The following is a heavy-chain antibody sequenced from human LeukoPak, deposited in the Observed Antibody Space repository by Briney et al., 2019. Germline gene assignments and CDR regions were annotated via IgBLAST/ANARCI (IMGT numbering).Heavy chain of an antibody. J-gene: IGHJ6*04. V-gene: IGHV3-7*01. CDR1: GFTFSGYW. Sequence: GGSLRLSCAASGFTFSGYWMSWLRQAPGKGLEWVANIKQDGGERYYVDSVKGRFTISRDNAKNSLYLQMNSLRAEDTAVYYCARDRGFGQADVWGKGTTVTVSS. D-gene: IGHD3-10*01. CDR2: IKQDGGER. CDR3: ARDRGFGQADV.